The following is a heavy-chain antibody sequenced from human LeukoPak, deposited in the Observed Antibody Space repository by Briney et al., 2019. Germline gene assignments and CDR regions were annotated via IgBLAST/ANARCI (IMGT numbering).Heavy chain of an antibody. CDR2: MNPNSGNT. J-gene: IGHJ3*02. Sequence: ASVKVSCKASGYTFTSYDINWVRQAPGQGLEWMGYMNPNSGNTGYAQRFQGRVTITTDTSISTAYMDLSNLRSEDTAVYYCAREGLDIWGQGTLVTVSS. D-gene: IGHD2-21*01. CDR1: GYTFTSYD. CDR3: AREGLDI. V-gene: IGHV1-8*03.